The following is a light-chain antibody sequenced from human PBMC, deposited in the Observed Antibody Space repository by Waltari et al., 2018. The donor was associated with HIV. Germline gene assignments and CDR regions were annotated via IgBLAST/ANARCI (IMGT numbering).Light chain of an antibody. V-gene: IGKV3-11*01. CDR3: QQRGNWPL. J-gene: IGKJ4*01. Sequence: EIVLTQSPGPLSLSPGERATLSCRASQSIGSFLAWYQHKPGQAPRLLIYDASNRATGIPARFSGSGSGTDFTLTISSLEPEDFAVYYCQQRGNWPLFGGGTKVEIK. CDR2: DAS. CDR1: QSIGSF.